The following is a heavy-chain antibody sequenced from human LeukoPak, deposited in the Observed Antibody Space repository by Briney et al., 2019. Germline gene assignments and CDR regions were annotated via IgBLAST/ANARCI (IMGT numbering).Heavy chain of an antibody. CDR3: ARDYLWFGELFEGWFDP. Sequence: ASVKVSCKASGYTFTSYGISWVRQAPGQGLEWMGWISAYNGNTNYAQKPQGRVTMTTDTSTSTAYMELRSLRSDDTAVYYCARDYLWFGELFEGWFDPWGQGTLVTVSS. CDR1: GYTFTSYG. D-gene: IGHD3-10*01. J-gene: IGHJ5*02. V-gene: IGHV1-18*01. CDR2: ISAYNGNT.